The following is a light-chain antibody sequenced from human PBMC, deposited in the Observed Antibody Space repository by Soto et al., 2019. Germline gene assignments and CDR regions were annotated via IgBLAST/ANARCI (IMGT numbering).Light chain of an antibody. Sequence: DIQMTQSPSNLSASVGARVSITCRASTSISNWLAWYQQKPGKDPKLLIYDAYILESGVPSRLSGSRSGTEFTLTIRRLQPAYFATSFCQHYNSFSLTFGQGTKVEIK. CDR1: TSISNW. CDR2: DAY. CDR3: QHYNSFSLT. V-gene: IGKV1-5*01. J-gene: IGKJ1*01.